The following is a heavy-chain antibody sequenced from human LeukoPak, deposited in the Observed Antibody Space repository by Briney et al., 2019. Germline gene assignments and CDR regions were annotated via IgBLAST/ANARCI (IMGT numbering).Heavy chain of an antibody. J-gene: IGHJ4*02. CDR1: GGTFSSYA. Sequence: GASVKVSCKASGGTFSSYAISWVRQAPGQGLEWMGRIIPILGIANYAQKFQGRVTITADKSTSTAYMELSSLRSEDTAVYYCARDLGYSGHDSFDYWGQGTLVTVSS. CDR2: IIPILGIA. CDR3: ARDLGYSGHDSFDY. V-gene: IGHV1-69*04. D-gene: IGHD5-12*01.